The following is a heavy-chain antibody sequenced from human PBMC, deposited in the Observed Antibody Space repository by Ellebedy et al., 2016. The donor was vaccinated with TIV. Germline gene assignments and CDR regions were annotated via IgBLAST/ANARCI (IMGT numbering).Heavy chain of an antibody. CDR2: IYYSGST. J-gene: IGHJ6*02. V-gene: IGHV4-59*01. CDR1: GGSISSYY. Sequence: SETLSLTCTVSGGSISSYYWSWIRKPPGKGLEWIGYIYYSGSTNYNPSLKSRVNISVDTSKNQFSLKLSSVTAADTDVDYCARDGVPQGPYLKQNYYYGMDVWGQGTTVTVSS. D-gene: IGHD2-2*01. CDR3: ARDGVPQGPYLKQNYYYGMDV.